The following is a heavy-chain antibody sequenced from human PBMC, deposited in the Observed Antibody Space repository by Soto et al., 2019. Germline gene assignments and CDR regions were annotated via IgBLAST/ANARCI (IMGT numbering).Heavy chain of an antibody. CDR2: IIPIFGTA. V-gene: IGHV1-69*01. Sequence: QVQLVQSGAEVKKPGSSVKVSCKASGGTFSSYAISWVRQAPGQGLEWMGGIIPIFGTANYAQKFQGRVTITADEATSTAYMELSSLRSEDTAVYYCARGPYSSGSYHLGNWFDPWGQGTLVTVSS. J-gene: IGHJ5*02. CDR3: ARGPYSSGSYHLGNWFDP. D-gene: IGHD3-10*01. CDR1: GGTFSSYA.